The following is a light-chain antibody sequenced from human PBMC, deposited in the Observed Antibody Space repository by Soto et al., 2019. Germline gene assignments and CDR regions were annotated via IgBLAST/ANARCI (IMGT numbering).Light chain of an antibody. V-gene: IGLV1-47*01. CDR3: AASDDSLSGYV. CDR2: RNN. Sequence: QSVLTRPPSASGTPGQRVTISCSGSSSNIGSDYVYWYQQFPGTAPKLLIYRNNQRPSGVPDRFSGPKSGTSASLAISGLRSEDEADYYCAASDDSLSGYVFGTGTKVPVL. J-gene: IGLJ1*01. CDR1: SSNIGSDY.